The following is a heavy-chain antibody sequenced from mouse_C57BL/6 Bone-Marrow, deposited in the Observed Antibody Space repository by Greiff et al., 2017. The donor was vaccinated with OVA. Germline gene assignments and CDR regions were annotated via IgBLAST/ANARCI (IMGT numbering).Heavy chain of an antibody. CDR1: GYTFTDYE. D-gene: IGHD1-1*01. CDR2: IDPETGGT. Sequence: VQLQQSGAELVRPGASVTLSCKASGYTFTDYEMHWVKQTPVHGLEWIGAIDPETGGTAYNQKFKGKAILTADKSSSTAYMELRSLTSEDSAVYYCTRDGYGSSHWYFDVWGTGTTVTVSS. J-gene: IGHJ1*03. CDR3: TRDGYGSSHWYFDV. V-gene: IGHV1-15*01.